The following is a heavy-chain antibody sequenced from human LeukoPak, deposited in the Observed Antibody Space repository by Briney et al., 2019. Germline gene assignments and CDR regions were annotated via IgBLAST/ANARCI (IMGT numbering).Heavy chain of an antibody. D-gene: IGHD3-16*01. CDR2: IKQDGSAI. J-gene: IGHJ4*02. CDR3: ARNRGAGGGYFDY. Sequence: GGSLRLSCAASGFSFSSYWRSWVRQAPGKGLEWVANIKQDGSAISYVDSVKGRFTTSRDNAKNSLYLQMKRPRAEDMSVYYGARNRGAGGGYFDYWGQGALVTVSS. V-gene: IGHV3-7*05. CDR1: GFSFSSYW.